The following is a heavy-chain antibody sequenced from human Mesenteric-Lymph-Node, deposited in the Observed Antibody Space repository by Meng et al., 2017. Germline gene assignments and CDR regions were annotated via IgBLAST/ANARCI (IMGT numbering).Heavy chain of an antibody. J-gene: IGHJ4*02. CDR3: AKVGYTHGSWYFFDH. Sequence: GESLKISCAASGFTFSSYAMSWVCQVPGKGLEWVSRINSDGISITYADSVKGRFTISRHNGKNTLYLQMNSLRAEDTAVYFCAKVGYTHGSWYFFDHWGQGTLVTVSS. CDR2: INSDGISI. CDR1: GFTFSSYA. D-gene: IGHD1-1*01. V-gene: IGHV3-74*01.